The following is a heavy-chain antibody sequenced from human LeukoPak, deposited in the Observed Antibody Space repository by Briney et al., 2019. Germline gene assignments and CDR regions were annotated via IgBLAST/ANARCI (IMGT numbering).Heavy chain of an antibody. Sequence: GRSLRLTCAASGFNFRTYGMHWVRQASGKGLEWVGRIRSKANSYATAYAASVKGGFTISRDDSKNTAYLQMNSLKTEDTAVYYCTRINRPTTVYAFDIWGQGTMVTDSS. V-gene: IGHV3-73*01. D-gene: IGHD4-17*01. CDR2: IRSKANSYAT. CDR3: TRINRPTTVYAFDI. CDR1: GFNFRTYG. J-gene: IGHJ3*02.